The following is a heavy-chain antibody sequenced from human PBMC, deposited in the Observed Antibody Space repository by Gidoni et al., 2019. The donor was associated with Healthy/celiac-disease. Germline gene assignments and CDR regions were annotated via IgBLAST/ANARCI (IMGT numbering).Heavy chain of an antibody. CDR1: GFTFRSYS. J-gene: IGHJ4*02. CDR2: ISSSSSYI. Sequence: EVQLVESGGGLVKPGGSLRLSCAASGFTFRSYSMNWVRQAPGKGLEWVSSISSSSSYIYYADSVKGRFTISRDNAKNSLYLQMNSLRAEDTAVYYCARDIVRTVGATGFDYWGQGTLVTVSS. CDR3: ARDIVRTVGATGFDY. V-gene: IGHV3-21*01. D-gene: IGHD1-26*01.